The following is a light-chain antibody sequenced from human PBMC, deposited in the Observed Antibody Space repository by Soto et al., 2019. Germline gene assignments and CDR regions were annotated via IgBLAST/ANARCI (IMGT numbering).Light chain of an antibody. J-gene: IGKJ1*01. CDR3: QQTYSTPWT. CDR1: QTISSY. Sequence: DIQMTQSPSSLSASVGDRVTITCRASQTISSYLNWYQHKPGKAPKLLIFTASSLQSGVPSRFSGSGSGTDFTLTISSLQPTDFATYYCQQTYSTPWTFGQGTKVEIK. V-gene: IGKV1-39*01. CDR2: TAS.